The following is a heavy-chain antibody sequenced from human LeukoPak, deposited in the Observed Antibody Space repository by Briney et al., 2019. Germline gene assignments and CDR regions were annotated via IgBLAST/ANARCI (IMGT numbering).Heavy chain of an antibody. CDR2: IKQDGSEK. V-gene: IGHV3-7*03. Sequence: PGGSLRLSCAASGFTFTSYWMSWVRQAPGEGLEWVANIKQDGSEKYYVDSVKGRFTISRDNAKNSLYLQMNSLRAEDTAVYYCAKDPRTYIVTTMIFEYWGQGTLVTVSS. CDR3: AKDPRTYIVTTMIFEY. CDR1: GFTFTSYW. J-gene: IGHJ4*02. D-gene: IGHD5-12*01.